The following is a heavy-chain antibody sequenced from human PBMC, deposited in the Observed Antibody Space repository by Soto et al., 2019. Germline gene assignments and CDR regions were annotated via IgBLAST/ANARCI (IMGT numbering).Heavy chain of an antibody. CDR3: ARGPRVVGAFDY. D-gene: IGHD1-26*01. J-gene: IGHJ4*02. CDR2: IYYSGST. V-gene: IGHV4-59*08. CDR1: GGSISSYY. Sequence: SETLSLTCTVSGGSISSYYWSWIRQPPGKGLEWIGYIYYSGSTNYNPSLKSRVTISVDTSKNQFSLKLSSVTAADTAVYYCARGPRVVGAFDYWGQGTLVTVSS.